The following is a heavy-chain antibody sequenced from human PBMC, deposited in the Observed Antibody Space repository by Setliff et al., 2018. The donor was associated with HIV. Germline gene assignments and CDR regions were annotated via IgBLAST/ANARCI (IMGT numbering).Heavy chain of an antibody. CDR2: INHNKSS. V-gene: IGHV4-30-4*08. D-gene: IGHD4-17*01. CDR3: ARRIYGNNPYFDY. Sequence: SETLSLTCTVSGGSISSGDYYWSWIRQPPGKGLEWIGEINHNKSSDYNPSLKSRVTISVDTSKNQFSLKLSSVTAADTAIYYCARRIYGNNPYFDYWSQGTLVTVSS. CDR1: GGSISSGDYY. J-gene: IGHJ4*02.